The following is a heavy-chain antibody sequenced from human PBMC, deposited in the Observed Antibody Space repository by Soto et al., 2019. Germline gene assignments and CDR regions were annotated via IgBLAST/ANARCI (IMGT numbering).Heavy chain of an antibody. D-gene: IGHD3-22*01. V-gene: IGHV3-21*01. J-gene: IGHJ4*02. CDR3: ARLTSYESSGYYCN. CDR1: GFTFSSYS. CDR2: ISSSSSYI. Sequence: PGGSLRLSCAASGFTFSSYSMNWVRQAPGKGLEWVSSISSSSSYIYYADSVKGRFTISRDNAKNSLYLQMNSLRAEDTAVFYCARLTSYESSGYYCNWGQGTLVTVSS.